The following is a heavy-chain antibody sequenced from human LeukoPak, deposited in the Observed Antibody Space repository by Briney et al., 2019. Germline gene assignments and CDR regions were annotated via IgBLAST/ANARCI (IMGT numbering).Heavy chain of an antibody. J-gene: IGHJ4*02. CDR2: IDEDGKTI. D-gene: IGHD2-21*02. V-gene: IGHV3-74*01. CDR3: VSDLCGGDNQ. Sequence: GGSLRLSCAASGFTFNSYWMHWVRQAPGKGLVWVSRIDEDGKTIDYADSVKGPFTISRDNAKDTLYLQMSRLRDEDTAVYYCVSDLCGGDNQWGRGTLVTVSS. CDR1: GFTFNSYW.